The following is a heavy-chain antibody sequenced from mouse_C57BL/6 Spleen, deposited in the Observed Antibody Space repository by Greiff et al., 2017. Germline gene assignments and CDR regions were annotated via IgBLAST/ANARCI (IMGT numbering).Heavy chain of an antibody. CDR3: ARRYYSGDWYFDV. CDR2: FHPYNDDT. J-gene: IGHJ1*03. V-gene: IGHV1-47*01. Sequence: QAQLQQSGAELVKPGVSVKMSCKPSGYTFTPSPIAWMKQNHGKSLEWIGNFHPYNDDTTYNEKFKGKATLTVEKSSSTVFLELSRLTSDDSAVYYCARRYYSGDWYFDVWGTGTTVTVSS. CDR1: GYTFTPSP. D-gene: IGHD1-1*01.